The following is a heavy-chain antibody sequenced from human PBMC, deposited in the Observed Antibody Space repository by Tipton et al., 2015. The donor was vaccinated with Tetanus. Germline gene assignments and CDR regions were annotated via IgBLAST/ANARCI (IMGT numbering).Heavy chain of an antibody. V-gene: IGHV3-23*01. CDR1: GFTFSSYA. D-gene: IGHD6-6*01. CDR2: ISGGGVST. J-gene: IGHJ4*02. CDR3: AKSEARLGTSSSLD. Sequence: SLRLSCAASGFTFSSYAMNWVRQAPGKGLEWVSAISGGGVSTYYADSVKGPFTISRDNSKNTLYLQMNSLRADDTAVYFCAKSEARLGTSSSLDWGQGTLVTVSS.